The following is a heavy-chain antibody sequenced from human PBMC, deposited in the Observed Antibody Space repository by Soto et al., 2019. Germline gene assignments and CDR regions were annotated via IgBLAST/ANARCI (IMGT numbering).Heavy chain of an antibody. J-gene: IGHJ4*02. Sequence: QVQLVQSGAEVKKPGASVKVSCKASGYTFTSYDINWVRPATGQGLEWMGWMKPNSGNTGYAQKFQVRVSMTRNTSFSTAYMELRRLRSADTAVYYCARCGNWNYDVGGDSGDYWGKGTLVTVSS. CDR3: ARCGNWNYDVGGDSGDY. CDR1: GYTFTSYD. D-gene: IGHD1-7*01. CDR2: MKPNSGNT. V-gene: IGHV1-8*01.